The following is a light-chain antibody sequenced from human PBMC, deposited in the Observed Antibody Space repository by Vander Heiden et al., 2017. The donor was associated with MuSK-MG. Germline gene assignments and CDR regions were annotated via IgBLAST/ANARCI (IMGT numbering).Light chain of an antibody. J-gene: IGLJ2*01. CDR2: VNS. CDR1: SSNIGAGYD. CDR3: QSYDSSLSGTVV. Sequence: QSVLTQPPPVSGAPGQRVTISCTGSSSNIGAGYDVHWYQQLPGTAPKLLIFVNSNRPSGVPDRFSGSTSGTSASLAITGLQAEDEADYYCQSYDSSLSGTVVFGGGTKLTVL. V-gene: IGLV1-40*01.